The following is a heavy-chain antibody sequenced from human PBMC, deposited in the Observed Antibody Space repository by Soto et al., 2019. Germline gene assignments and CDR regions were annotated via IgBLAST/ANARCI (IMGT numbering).Heavy chain of an antibody. J-gene: IGHJ5*02. D-gene: IGHD3-16*01. CDR2: ISAYNGDT. V-gene: IGHV1-18*01. CDR3: ARDGGVNWFDP. CDR1: GYTFTNYG. Sequence: QVQLVQSGPEVKKPGASVKVSCKASGYTFTNYGISWVRQAPGQGLEWIGWISAYNGDTNYIQKIQGRVTMTTDTSSSTAYMELRNLRSDDTAVYYCARDGGVNWFDPWGQGTLVTVSS.